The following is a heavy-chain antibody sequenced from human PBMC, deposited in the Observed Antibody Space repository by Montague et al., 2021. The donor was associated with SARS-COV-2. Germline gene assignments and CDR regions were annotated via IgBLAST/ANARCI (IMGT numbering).Heavy chain of an antibody. V-gene: IGHV3-48*03. D-gene: IGHD3-22*01. J-gene: IGHJ3*02. Sequence: LSLSFAASGFPFSSYEMNWVRQAPGKGLEWVSYISSSGGTTFYADSVRGRFTISRDNAKNSLYLQMNSLRAEDTAVYYCARESRITMLVVVITSASDIWGQGTMVTVSS. CDR1: GFPFSSYE. CDR2: ISSSGGTT. CDR3: ARESRITMLVVVITSASDI.